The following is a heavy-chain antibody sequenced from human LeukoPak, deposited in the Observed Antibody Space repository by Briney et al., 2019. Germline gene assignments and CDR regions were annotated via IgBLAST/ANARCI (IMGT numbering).Heavy chain of an antibody. CDR1: GFTFSTYG. D-gene: IGHD6-25*01. V-gene: IGHV3-30*02. CDR3: ARETVAYSSGWYYLDY. J-gene: IGHJ4*02. Sequence: PGGSLRLSCVASGFTFSTYGMHWVRQAPGKGLEWVASIRFGGSNKYYADSVKGRFTISRDNSKNTLYLQMNSLRSEDTAVYYCARETVAYSSGWYYLDYWGQGTLVTVSS. CDR2: IRFGGSNK.